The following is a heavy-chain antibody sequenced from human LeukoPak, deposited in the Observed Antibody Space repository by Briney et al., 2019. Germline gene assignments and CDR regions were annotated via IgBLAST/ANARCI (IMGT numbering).Heavy chain of an antibody. CDR3: ARHLSGVTGYTYGRGIDY. CDR1: GFTFSNYW. V-gene: IGHV3-7*01. J-gene: IGHJ4*02. Sequence: GGSLRLSCAVSGFTFSNYWMSWVRQAPGKGLEWVANIKQDGSEKYYVDSVEGRFTISRDNAKTSLYLQMISLRAEDTAVYYCARHLSGVTGYTYGRGIDYWGQGTLVTVSS. CDR2: IKQDGSEK. D-gene: IGHD5-18*01.